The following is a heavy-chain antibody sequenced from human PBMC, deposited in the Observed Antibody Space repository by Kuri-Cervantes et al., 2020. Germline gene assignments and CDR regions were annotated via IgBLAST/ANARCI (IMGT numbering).Heavy chain of an antibody. J-gene: IGHJ4*02. V-gene: IGHV4-39*07. D-gene: IGHD3-10*01. Sequence: GSLRLSCTVSGGSISSSSYYWAWIRQPPGMGLEWVGSIYYSGTTYYNPSLKSRVTISVDTSKNQFSLKLSSVTAADTAVYYCARGSYYGSGSYFDLDYWGQGTRVTVSS. CDR1: GGSISSSSYY. CDR3: ARGSYYGSGSYFDLDY. CDR2: IYYSGTT.